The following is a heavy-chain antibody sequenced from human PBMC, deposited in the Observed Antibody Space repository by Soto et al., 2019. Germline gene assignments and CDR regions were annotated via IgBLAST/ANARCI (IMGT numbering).Heavy chain of an antibody. J-gene: IGHJ6*02. D-gene: IGHD4-17*01. CDR3: ARAGDYGGYLYGMDV. CDR2: ISSNGGST. V-gene: IGHV3-64*01. Sequence: EVQLVESGGGLVQPGGSLRLSCAASGFTFSRYAMHWVRQAPGKGLEYVSTISSNGGSTYYANSVKGRFTISRDNSKNTLYLQMGSLRAEDMAVYYCARAGDYGGYLYGMDVWGQGTTVTVSS. CDR1: GFTFSRYA.